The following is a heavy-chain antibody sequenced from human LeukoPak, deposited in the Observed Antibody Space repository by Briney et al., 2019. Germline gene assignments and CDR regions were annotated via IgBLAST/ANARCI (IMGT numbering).Heavy chain of an antibody. D-gene: IGHD5-18*01. J-gene: IGHJ6*02. CDR1: GGTFSSFA. CDR3: ARGLAAMVVKCSMDV. V-gene: IGHV1-69*13. Sequence: SVKVSCKASGGTFSSFAISCVRQAPGQGLEWMGGIIPIFGTTNYAQKFQGRVTITADESTSTAYMELSRLTSEETAVYYCARGLAAMVVKCSMDVWGQGTTVTVSS. CDR2: IIPIFGTT.